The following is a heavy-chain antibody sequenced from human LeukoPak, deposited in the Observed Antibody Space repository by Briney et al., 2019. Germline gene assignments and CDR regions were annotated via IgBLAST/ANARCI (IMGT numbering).Heavy chain of an antibody. CDR1: GFTVSSNY. D-gene: IGHD2-15*01. CDR2: IYSGGST. Sequence: GGSLRLSCAASGFTVSSNYMSWVRQAPGKGLEWVSVIYSGGSTYYADSVKGRFTISRDNSKNTLYLQMNSLRAEDTAVYYCARVLGVVPYYGMDVWGQGTTVTVSS. CDR3: ARVLGVVPYYGMDV. V-gene: IGHV3-53*01. J-gene: IGHJ6*02.